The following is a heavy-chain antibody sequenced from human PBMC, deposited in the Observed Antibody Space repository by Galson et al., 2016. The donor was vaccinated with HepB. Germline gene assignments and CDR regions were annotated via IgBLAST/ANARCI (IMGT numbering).Heavy chain of an antibody. CDR1: GFTFSNYN. V-gene: IGHV3-48*02. D-gene: IGHD3-3*01. J-gene: IGHJ2*01. CDR3: ARGSNEFWSGYYSWYFDL. CDR2: ITSSSTTI. Sequence: SLRLSCAASGFTFSNYNMNWVRQAPGKGLEWISYITSSSTTIYYAASVEGRFTISRDEAKNSLYLQMNSLRDEDTAVYYCARGSNEFWSGYYSWYFDLWGRGTLVTVSS.